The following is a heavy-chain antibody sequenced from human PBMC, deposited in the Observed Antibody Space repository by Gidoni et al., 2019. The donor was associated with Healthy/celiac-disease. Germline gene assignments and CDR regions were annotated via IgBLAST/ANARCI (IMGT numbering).Heavy chain of an antibody. D-gene: IGHD2-15*01. CDR2: IGTAGDT. CDR1: GFTFSSYD. V-gene: IGHV3-13*04. Sequence: EVQLVESGGGLVQPGGSLRLSCAASGFTFSSYDIHWVRQATGKGLEWVSAIGTAGDTYYPGSVKGRFTISRENAKNSLYLQMNSLRAGDTAVYYCARGRLRYCSGGSCYWGPTDFDYWGQGTLVTVSS. CDR3: ARGRLRYCSGGSCYWGPTDFDY. J-gene: IGHJ4*02.